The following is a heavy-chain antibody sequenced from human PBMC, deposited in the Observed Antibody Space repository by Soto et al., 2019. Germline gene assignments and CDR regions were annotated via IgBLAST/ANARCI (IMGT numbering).Heavy chain of an antibody. CDR2: MSWNPISI. CDR3: VKGQIRGNSGWVREFEY. D-gene: IGHD6-19*01. J-gene: IGHJ4*02. Sequence: EVQLVESGGGLVQPGRSLRLSCAASGFAFDDYAMHWVRQTPGKGLEWVSGMSWNPISIGYAGSVKGRFTISRDNAKKSLYLQMGSLRIEDTALYYCVKGQIRGNSGWVREFEYWGQGVLVTVSS. CDR1: GFAFDDYA. V-gene: IGHV3-9*01.